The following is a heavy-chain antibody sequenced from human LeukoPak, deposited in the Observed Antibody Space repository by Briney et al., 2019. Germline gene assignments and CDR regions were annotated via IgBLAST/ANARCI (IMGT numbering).Heavy chain of an antibody. CDR3: AKAGWFGVYYFDY. Sequence: GGSLRLSCAASRFTFSSYGMTWVRQAPGKGLEWVSAISGSGGSTYYADSVKGRFTISRDNSKNTLYLQMNSLRAEDTAVYYCAKAGWFGVYYFDYWGQGTLVTVSS. J-gene: IGHJ4*02. CDR2: ISGSGGST. D-gene: IGHD3-10*01. V-gene: IGHV3-23*01. CDR1: RFTFSSYG.